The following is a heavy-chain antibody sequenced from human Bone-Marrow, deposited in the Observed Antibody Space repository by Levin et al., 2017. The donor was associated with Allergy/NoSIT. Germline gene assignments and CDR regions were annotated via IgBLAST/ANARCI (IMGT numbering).Heavy chain of an antibody. CDR2: IHWDGDR. J-gene: IGHJ6*02. CDR1: GFSLSSTGVG. Sequence: SGPTLVKPTQTLTLTCTLSGFSLSSTGVGVGWIRQPPGQALEWLAIIHWDGDRRYSPALKSRLTITKDTSTNQVVLTMNNMDPVDTATYFCARYVDFWSTCYPRSADVWGQGTTVTVSS. D-gene: IGHD3-3*01. CDR3: ARYVDFWSTCYPRSADV. V-gene: IGHV2-5*02.